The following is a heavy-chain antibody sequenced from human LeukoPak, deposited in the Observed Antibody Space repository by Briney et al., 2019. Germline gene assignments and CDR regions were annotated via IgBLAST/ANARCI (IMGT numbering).Heavy chain of an antibody. CDR3: ASRYSSGYYNNWFDP. J-gene: IGHJ5*02. D-gene: IGHD3-22*01. CDR1: GGSISSGGYY. CDR2: IYYSGST. V-gene: IGHV4-31*03. Sequence: SQTLSLTCTVSGGSISSGGYYWSWIRQHPGKGLEWIGYIYYSGSTYYNPSLKSRVTISADTSKNQFSLKLSSVTAADTAVYYCASRYSSGYYNNWFDPWGQGTLVTVSS.